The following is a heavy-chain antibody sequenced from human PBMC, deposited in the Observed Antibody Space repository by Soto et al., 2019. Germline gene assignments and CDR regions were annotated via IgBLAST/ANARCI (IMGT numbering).Heavy chain of an antibody. V-gene: IGHV4-59*08. Sequence: SETLSLTCTVSGGSISTFYWSWIRQPPGKGLEWIGYIYYSGSTNYNPSLKSRVTISLHTSKNQFSLNLTSLTAADTAVYYCARYSTGTYSKFDHWGQGTLVTVS. CDR1: GGSISTFY. CDR2: IYYSGST. J-gene: IGHJ4*02. CDR3: ARYSTGTYSKFDH. D-gene: IGHD1-1*01.